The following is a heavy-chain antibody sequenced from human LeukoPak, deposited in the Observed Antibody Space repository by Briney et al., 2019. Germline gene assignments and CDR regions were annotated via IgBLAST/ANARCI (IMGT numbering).Heavy chain of an antibody. J-gene: IGHJ4*02. CDR1: GDSISSSDNY. CDR3: AKNPEYYYDSSAFYE. CDR2: ISYSGRT. Sequence: PSETLSLTCIVSGDSISSSDNYCGWIRQPPGKGLEWIGSISYSGRTYYNPSLKSRVTISVDKSKNQFSLKPNSVTAADTAVYFCAKNPEYYYDSSAFYEWGQGTLVTVSS. D-gene: IGHD3-22*01. V-gene: IGHV4-39*01.